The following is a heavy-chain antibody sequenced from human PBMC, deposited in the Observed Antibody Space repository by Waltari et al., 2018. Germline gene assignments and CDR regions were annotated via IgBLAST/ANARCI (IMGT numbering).Heavy chain of an antibody. CDR2: ISGRGTNT. Sequence: EVHLLESGGGLVQPGGSLRLSCAASGFTFSSYAMNWVRQAPGEGLEGVSEISGRGTNTWSADSVKGRFSISRDNSKNTLYLQMNSLRAEDTAVYYCAKAPQVVNYGAWSDYYPGFGYWGQGTLVTVSS. CDR1: GFTFSSYA. J-gene: IGHJ4*02. V-gene: IGHV3-23*01. CDR3: AKAPQVVNYGAWSDYYPGFGY. D-gene: IGHD3-3*01.